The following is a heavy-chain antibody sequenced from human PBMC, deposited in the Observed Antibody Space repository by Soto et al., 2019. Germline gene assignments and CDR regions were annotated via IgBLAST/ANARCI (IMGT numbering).Heavy chain of an antibody. CDR3: ARERMRDFWSGYRSGMGDNWFDP. D-gene: IGHD3-3*01. Sequence: LSLTCTVSGGSISSGDYYWSWIRQPPGKGLEWIGYIYYSGSTYYNPSLKSRVTISVDTSKNQFSLKLSSVTAADTAVYYCARERMRDFWSGYRSGMGDNWFDPWGQGTLVTVSS. CDR1: GGSISSGDYY. CDR2: IYYSGST. V-gene: IGHV4-30-4*01. J-gene: IGHJ5*02.